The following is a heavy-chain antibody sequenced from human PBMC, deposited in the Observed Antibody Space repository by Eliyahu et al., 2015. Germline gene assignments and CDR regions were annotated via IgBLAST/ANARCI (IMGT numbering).Heavy chain of an antibody. CDR1: GGSVSSGSYY. Sequence: QVQLQESGPGLVKPSETLSLTCTVSGGSVSSGSYYWSWIRQPPGKGLEWIGYIYYSGSTNYNPSLKSRVTISVDTSKNQFSLKLSSVTAADTAVYYCARAGAIAVAGIRSATFDYWGQGTLVTVSS. CDR2: IYYSGST. D-gene: IGHD6-19*01. V-gene: IGHV4-61*01. J-gene: IGHJ4*02. CDR3: ARAGAIAVAGIRSATFDY.